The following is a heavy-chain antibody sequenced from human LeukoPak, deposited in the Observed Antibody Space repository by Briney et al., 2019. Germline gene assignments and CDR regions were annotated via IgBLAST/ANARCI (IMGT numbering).Heavy chain of an antibody. CDR3: ARASYDSSGYYPNWFDP. J-gene: IGHJ5*02. Sequence: PSETLSLTCTVSGGSISSYYWSWIRQPPGKGPEWIGYIYYSGSTNYNPSLKSRVTISVDTSKNQFSLKLSSVTAADTAVYYCARASYDSSGYYPNWFDPWGQGTLVTVSS. V-gene: IGHV4-59*01. CDR1: GGSISSYY. CDR2: IYYSGST. D-gene: IGHD3-22*01.